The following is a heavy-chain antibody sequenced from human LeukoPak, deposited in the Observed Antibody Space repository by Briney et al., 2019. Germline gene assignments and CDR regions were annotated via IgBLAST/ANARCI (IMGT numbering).Heavy chain of an antibody. V-gene: IGHV3-7*01. Sequence: PGGSLRLSCAASGFTFSSYWMSWVRQAPGKGLEWVANIKQDGSEKYYVDSVKGRFTISRDNAKNSLYLQMNSLRADDTAVYYCAKDEVVYSSGWHSAYWGQGTLVTVSS. J-gene: IGHJ4*02. CDR2: IKQDGSEK. D-gene: IGHD6-19*01. CDR3: AKDEVVYSSGWHSAY. CDR1: GFTFSSYW.